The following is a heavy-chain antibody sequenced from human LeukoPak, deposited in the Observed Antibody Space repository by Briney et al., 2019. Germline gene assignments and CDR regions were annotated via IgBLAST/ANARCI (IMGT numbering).Heavy chain of an antibody. J-gene: IGHJ3*02. V-gene: IGHV1-18*01. CDR3: ARVFPMIVVFGSSDAFDI. CDR1: GYTFTSYG. Sequence: ASVKVSCKASGYTFTSYGISWVRQAPGQGLEWMGWISAYNGNTNYAQKLQGRVTMTTDTSTSTAYMELRSLRSDDTAVYYCARVFPMIVVFGSSDAFDIWGQGTMVTVSS. CDR2: ISAYNGNT. D-gene: IGHD3-22*01.